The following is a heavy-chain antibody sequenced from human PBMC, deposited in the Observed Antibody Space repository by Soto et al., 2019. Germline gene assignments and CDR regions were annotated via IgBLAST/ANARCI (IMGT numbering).Heavy chain of an antibody. D-gene: IGHD6-19*01. J-gene: IGHJ6*02. CDR1: GYSFTSYW. CDR2: IDPSDSYT. CDR3: ARRVIAVAGKDYGMDV. V-gene: IGHV5-10-1*01. Sequence: GESLKLSCKGSGYSFTSYWISWVRQMPGKGLEWMGRIDPSDSYTNYSPSFQGHVTISADKSISTAYLQWSSLKASDTAMYYCARRVIAVAGKDYGMDVWGQGTTVTSP.